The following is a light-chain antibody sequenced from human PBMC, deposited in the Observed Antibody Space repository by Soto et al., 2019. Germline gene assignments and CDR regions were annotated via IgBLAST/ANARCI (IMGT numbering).Light chain of an antibody. J-gene: IGLJ1*01. Sequence: QSALTQPASVSGSPGQSITISCTGTSSDVGGYNYVSWHQQHPGKAPKLMIYDVSNRPSGVSNRFSGSKSGNTASLTISGLQAEDEADYYCSSYTSSSTYDFGTGTKVTVL. CDR2: DVS. CDR3: SSYTSSSTYD. V-gene: IGLV2-14*01. CDR1: SSDVGGYNY.